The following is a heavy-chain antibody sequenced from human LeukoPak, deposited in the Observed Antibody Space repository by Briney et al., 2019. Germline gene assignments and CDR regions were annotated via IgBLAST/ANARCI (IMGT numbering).Heavy chain of an antibody. D-gene: IGHD3-3*01. CDR2: IKQDGSEK. J-gene: IGHJ4*02. CDR1: GFTFSGYW. CDR3: AREGLRFLEWLSLLGDLDY. V-gene: IGHV3-7*01. Sequence: GGSLRLSCAASGFTFSGYWVSWVRKAPGKGLEWVANIKQDGSEKYYVDSVKGRFTISRDNAKNSLYLQMNSLRAEDTAVYYCAREGLRFLEWLSLLGDLDYWGQGTLVTVSS.